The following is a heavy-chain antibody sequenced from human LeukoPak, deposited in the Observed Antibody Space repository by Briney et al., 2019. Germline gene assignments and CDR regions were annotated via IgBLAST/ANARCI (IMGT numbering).Heavy chain of an antibody. D-gene: IGHD3-22*01. CDR1: GFTLSSNY. V-gene: IGHV3-53*01. CDR2: ISSGGST. Sequence: PGGSLELSLAASGFTLSSNYMNLVRQASGKGPEWVSVISSGGSTYYADSVKGRFTISRDNSKNTLYLQMNSLRAEDTAVYYCARAPQDSSGYSGFDYWGQGTLVTVSS. J-gene: IGHJ4*02. CDR3: ARAPQDSSGYSGFDY.